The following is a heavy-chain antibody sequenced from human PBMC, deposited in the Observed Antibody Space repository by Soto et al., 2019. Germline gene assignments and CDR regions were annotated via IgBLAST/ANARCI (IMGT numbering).Heavy chain of an antibody. Sequence: GESLKISCKGSGYSFTSYWIGWVRQMPGKGLEWMGIIYPGDSDTRYSPSFQGQVTISADKSISTAYLQWSSLKASDTAMYYCARQWLLPAYGMDVWGQGTTVTVSS. D-gene: IGHD3-22*01. J-gene: IGHJ6*02. CDR3: ARQWLLPAYGMDV. CDR2: IYPGDSDT. V-gene: IGHV5-51*01. CDR1: GYSFTSYW.